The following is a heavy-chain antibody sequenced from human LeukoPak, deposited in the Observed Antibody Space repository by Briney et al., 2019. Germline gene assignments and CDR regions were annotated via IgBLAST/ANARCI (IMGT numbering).Heavy chain of an antibody. CDR1: GFTFSSYW. D-gene: IGHD6-13*01. J-gene: IGHJ5*02. CDR3: AREGEQQLGWFDP. V-gene: IGHV3-7*03. CDR2: IKQDGSEK. Sequence: PGGSLRLSCAASGFTFSSYWMSWVRQAPGKGLEWVAKIKQDGSEKYYADSVKGRFTISRDNAKNSLYLQMNSLRAEDTAVYYCAREGEQQLGWFDPWGQGTLVTVSS.